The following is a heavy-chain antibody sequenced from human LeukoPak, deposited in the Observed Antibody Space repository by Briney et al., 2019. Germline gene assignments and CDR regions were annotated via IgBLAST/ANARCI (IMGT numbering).Heavy chain of an antibody. Sequence: SETLSLTCTVSGGSISSSSYYWGWIRQPPGKGLEWIGSIYYSGSTYYNPSLKSRVTISVDTSKNQFSLKLSSVTAADTAVYYCARRRSRLGIHFDYWGQGTLVTVSS. CDR3: ARRRSRLGIHFDY. D-gene: IGHD7-27*01. V-gene: IGHV4-39*01. CDR1: GGSISSSSYY. CDR2: IYYSGST. J-gene: IGHJ4*02.